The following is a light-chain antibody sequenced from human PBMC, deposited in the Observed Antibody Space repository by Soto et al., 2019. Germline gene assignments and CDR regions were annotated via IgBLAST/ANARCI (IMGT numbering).Light chain of an antibody. CDR1: SSNIESNT. CDR2: TNI. Sequence: QSVLTQPPSASGTPGQRVTISCSGSSSNIESNTVNWYQHLPGMAPKLLIYTNIQRSSGVPDRFSASKSDTSASLAISGLQSEDEADYYCATWDDGLSGPVFGGGTKLTVL. J-gene: IGLJ3*02. CDR3: ATWDDGLSGPV. V-gene: IGLV1-44*01.